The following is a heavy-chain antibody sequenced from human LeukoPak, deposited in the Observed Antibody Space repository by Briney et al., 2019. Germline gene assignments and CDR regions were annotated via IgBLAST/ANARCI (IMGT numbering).Heavy chain of an antibody. V-gene: IGHV1-18*01. D-gene: IGHD2-2*01. J-gene: IGHJ4*02. Sequence: ASVKVSCKASGYTFTSYGISWVRQAPGQGLEWMGWISAYNGNTNYAQKLQCRVTMTTDTSTSTVYMELRSLRSDDTAVYYCARDSLQKLGYCSSTSCRYFDYWGQGTLVTVSS. CDR1: GYTFTSYG. CDR2: ISAYNGNT. CDR3: ARDSLQKLGYCSSTSCRYFDY.